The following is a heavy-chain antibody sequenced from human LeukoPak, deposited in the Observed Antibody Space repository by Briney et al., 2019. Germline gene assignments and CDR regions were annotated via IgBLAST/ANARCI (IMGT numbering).Heavy chain of an antibody. CDR3: ARVRYRLAETYIDY. Sequence: ASVKVSCKASDYTFTSYDISWVRQAPGQGLEWMGWINPNSGGTNYAQKFQGRVTMTRDTSISTAYMELSRLRSDDTAVYYCARVRYRLAETYIDYWGQGTLVTVSS. V-gene: IGHV1-2*02. J-gene: IGHJ4*02. D-gene: IGHD3-16*01. CDR1: DYTFTSYD. CDR2: INPNSGGT.